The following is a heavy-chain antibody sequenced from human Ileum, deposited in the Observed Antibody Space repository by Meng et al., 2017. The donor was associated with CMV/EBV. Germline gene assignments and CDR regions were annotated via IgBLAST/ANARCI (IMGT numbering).Heavy chain of an antibody. J-gene: IGHJ4*02. CDR1: GFIFSSCG. CDR2: MRSDGSDI. Sequence: GESLKISCAASGFIFSSCGMHWVRQAPGKGLEWVAFMRSDGSDIHYVDSVKGRFIISRDNSNNMLYLQMNSLRLDDTAIYYCARRWESLSYFDYWGQGAPVTVSS. CDR3: ARRWESLSYFDY. V-gene: IGHV3-30*02. D-gene: IGHD1-26*01.